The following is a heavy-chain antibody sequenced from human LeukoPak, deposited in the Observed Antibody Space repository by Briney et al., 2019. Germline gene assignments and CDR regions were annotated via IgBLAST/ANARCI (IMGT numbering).Heavy chain of an antibody. CDR1: GFTFSSYA. V-gene: IGHV3-NL1*01. CDR3: ARVGSGWYDFDY. D-gene: IGHD6-19*01. J-gene: IGHJ4*02. Sequence: GGSLRLSCAASGFTFSSYAMRWVRQAPGKGLECVSVIYSGSSSTYYTDSVKGRFTISRHNSKNTLYLQMNSLRAEDTAVYYCARVGSGWYDFDYWGQGTLVTVSS. CDR2: IYSGSSST.